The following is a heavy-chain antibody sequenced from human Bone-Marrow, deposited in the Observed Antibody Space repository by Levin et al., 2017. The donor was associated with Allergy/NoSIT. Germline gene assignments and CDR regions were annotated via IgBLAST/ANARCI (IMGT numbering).Heavy chain of an antibody. CDR3: ARASQVWFRELLSLTTVNYYMDV. D-gene: IGHD3-10*01. CDR1: GYTFTSYD. CDR2: MNPNSGNT. Sequence: EASVKVSCKASGYTFTSYDINWVRQATGQGLEWMGWMNPNSGNTGYAQKFQGRVTMTRNTSISTAYMELSSLRSEDTAVYYCARASQVWFRELLSLTTVNYYMDVWGKGTTVTVSS. J-gene: IGHJ6*03. V-gene: IGHV1-8*01.